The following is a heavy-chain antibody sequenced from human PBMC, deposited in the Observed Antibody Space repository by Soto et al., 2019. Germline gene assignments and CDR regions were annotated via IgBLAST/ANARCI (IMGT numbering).Heavy chain of an antibody. CDR1: GYSFTSYW. D-gene: IGHD6-19*01. Sequence: GESLKISCKGSGYSFTSYWIGWVRQMPGKGLEWMGIIYPGDSDTTYSPSFQGQVTISADKSISTAYLQWSRLKASDTAMYYCARHSIAVAAPFDYWGQGTLVTVSS. CDR2: IYPGDSDT. J-gene: IGHJ4*02. V-gene: IGHV5-51*01. CDR3: ARHSIAVAAPFDY.